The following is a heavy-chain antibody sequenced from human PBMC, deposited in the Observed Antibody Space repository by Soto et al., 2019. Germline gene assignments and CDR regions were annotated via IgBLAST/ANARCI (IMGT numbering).Heavy chain of an antibody. V-gene: IGHV4-4*02. CDR2: IYHMGST. Sequence: SEALSLTCAVSGISISYINWWIWFRQPPVKGLDWIGEIYHMGSTNYNPSLKSRVTISVDTSTDTAYMELRSLRSDDTAVYFCARDLRGSCITDGCFYFDYWGQGTLVTVSS. D-gene: IGHD2-15*01. CDR1: GISISYINW. CDR3: ARDLRGSCITDGCFYFDY. J-gene: IGHJ4*02.